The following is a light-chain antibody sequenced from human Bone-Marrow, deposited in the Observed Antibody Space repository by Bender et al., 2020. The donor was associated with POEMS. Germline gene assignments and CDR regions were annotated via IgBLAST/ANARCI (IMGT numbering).Light chain of an antibody. Sequence: QSALTQPASVSGSPGQSITISCTGTSSDVGGYNYVSWYQHHPGKAPKVVIYEVNKWPSGVSNRFSGSKSGNTASLTISGLQAEDEADYYCCSYAGSSTFEVFGGGTKLTVL. CDR1: SSDVGGYNY. CDR3: CSYAGSSTFEV. CDR2: EVN. V-gene: IGLV2-23*02. J-gene: IGLJ3*02.